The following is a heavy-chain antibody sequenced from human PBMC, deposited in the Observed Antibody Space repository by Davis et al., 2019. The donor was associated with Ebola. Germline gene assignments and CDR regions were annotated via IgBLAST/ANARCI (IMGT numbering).Heavy chain of an antibody. D-gene: IGHD3-3*01. CDR1: GGTFSSYA. CDR2: IIPIFGTA. V-gene: IGHV1-69*13. J-gene: IGHJ6*03. Sequence: SVKVSCKASGGTFSSYAISWVRQAPGQGLEWMGGIIPIFGTANYAQKFQGRVTITADESTSTAYMELSSLRSEDTAVYYCAREFGFWSGNVYYYYYYMDVWGKGTTVTVSS. CDR3: AREFGFWSGNVYYYYYYMDV.